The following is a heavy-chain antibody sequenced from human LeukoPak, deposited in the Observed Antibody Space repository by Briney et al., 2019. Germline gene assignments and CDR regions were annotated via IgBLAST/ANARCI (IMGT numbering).Heavy chain of an antibody. CDR3: ATENGRYCSGGSCYSKGLFDP. CDR2: FDPEDGET. Sequence: ASVKASCKVSGCTLTELSMHWVRQAPGKGLEWMGGFDPEDGETIYAQKFQGRVTMTEDTSTDTAYMELSSLRSEDTAVYYCATENGRYCSGGSCYSKGLFDPWGQGTLVTVSS. D-gene: IGHD2-15*01. CDR1: GCTLTELS. V-gene: IGHV1-24*01. J-gene: IGHJ5*02.